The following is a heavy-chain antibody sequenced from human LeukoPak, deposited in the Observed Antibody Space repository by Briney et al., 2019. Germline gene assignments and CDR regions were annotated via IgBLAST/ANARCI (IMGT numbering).Heavy chain of an antibody. J-gene: IGHJ4*02. CDR2: ISGSGNST. D-gene: IGHD3-10*02. CDR1: RFILNNYA. CDR3: AKDFYLGLFGESSGYFNS. Sequence: GGSLRLSSAASRFILNNYAMSWVRQAPRKGLEWVSGISGSGNSTHYADSVKDRFTISRDNSKNTLYLQMNSLRAEDTAVYYCAKDFYLGLFGESSGYFNSWGQGTLVTVSS. V-gene: IGHV3-23*01.